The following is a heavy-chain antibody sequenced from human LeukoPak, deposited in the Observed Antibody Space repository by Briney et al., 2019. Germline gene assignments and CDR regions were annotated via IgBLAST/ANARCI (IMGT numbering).Heavy chain of an antibody. Sequence: KSSETLSLTCTVSGGSISSGDYYWSWIRQPPGKGLEWIGYIYYSGSTYYNPSLKSRVTISVDTSKNQFSLKLSSVTAADTAVYYCARANGYYDTFSGQDHDAFDIWGQGTMVTVSS. V-gene: IGHV4-30-4*08. CDR3: ARANGYYDTFSGQDHDAFDI. J-gene: IGHJ3*02. D-gene: IGHD3-9*01. CDR2: IYYSGST. CDR1: GGSISSGDYY.